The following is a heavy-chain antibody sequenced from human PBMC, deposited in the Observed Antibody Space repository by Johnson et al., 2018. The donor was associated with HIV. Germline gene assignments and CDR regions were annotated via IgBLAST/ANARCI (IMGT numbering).Heavy chain of an antibody. CDR3: ARAHSGSYYQDGFDI. Sequence: VQLVESGGGLVQPGGSLRLSCAASGFTFSSYAMHWVRQATGKGLEWVSGINWNGGSTGYADSVKGRFTISRDNDKNSLYLQMNNLRAEDTAFYYCARAHSGSYYQDGFDIWGQGTMITVSS. V-gene: IGHV3-20*04. CDR1: GFTFSSYA. D-gene: IGHD1-26*01. CDR2: INWNGGST. J-gene: IGHJ3*02.